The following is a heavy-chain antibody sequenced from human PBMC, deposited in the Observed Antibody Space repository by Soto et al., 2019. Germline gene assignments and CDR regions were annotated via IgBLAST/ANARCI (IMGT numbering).Heavy chain of an antibody. V-gene: IGHV4-30-2*01. CDR1: GGSISSGGYS. CDR3: ARVPDR. Sequence: QLQLQESGSGLVKPSQTLSLTCAVSGGSISSGGYSWSWIRQPPGKGLEWIGYIYHSGSTYYNPTLKIRATTSVDRPKNLFSLKVSSVTAADTAVYYCARVPDRWGQGTLVTVSS. J-gene: IGHJ5*02. D-gene: IGHD2-2*01. CDR2: IYHSGST.